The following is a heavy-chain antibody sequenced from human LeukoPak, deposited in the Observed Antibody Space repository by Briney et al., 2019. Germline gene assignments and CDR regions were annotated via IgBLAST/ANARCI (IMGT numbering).Heavy chain of an antibody. Sequence: ASVKVSCKASGYTFTAYYMHLVRQAPGQGLEWMGIINPSGGSTGYAQKFQGRVTMTRDTSTSTVYMELSSLRSEDTAVYYCARDRAPYRREYPSSYWGQGTLVTVSS. V-gene: IGHV1-46*01. CDR2: INPSGGST. CDR3: ARDRAPYRREYPSSY. D-gene: IGHD2-2*01. J-gene: IGHJ4*02. CDR1: GYTFTAYY.